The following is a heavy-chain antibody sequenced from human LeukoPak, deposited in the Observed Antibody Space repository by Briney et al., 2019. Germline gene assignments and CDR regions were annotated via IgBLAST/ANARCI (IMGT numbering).Heavy chain of an antibody. CDR2: ISGGGGST. J-gene: IGHJ4*02. D-gene: IGHD3-9*01. V-gene: IGHV3-23*01. CDR1: GFTFRSYA. Sequence: GGSLRLSCAASGFTFRSYAMNWVRQAPGKGLEWVSAISGGGGSTYYADSVKGRFTISRDNSKNTLFLQMNSLRAEDTAVYYCAKRRLTGYYSPHFDYWGQGTLVTVSS. CDR3: AKRRLTGYYSPHFDY.